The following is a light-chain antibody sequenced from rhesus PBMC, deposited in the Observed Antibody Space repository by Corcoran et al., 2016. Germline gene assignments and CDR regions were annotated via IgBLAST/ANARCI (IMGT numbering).Light chain of an antibody. CDR1: QSLLHSNGNTY. V-gene: IGKV2-72*02. CDR2: GGS. J-gene: IGKJ1*01. Sequence: DIVMTQTPLSLPITPGEPASISCRSSQSLLHSNGNTYLHWYLQKPGQSPQLLSYGGSTRASGVPDRFSGDGSGTDFTLNISKVEAGDVGVYYCVQAIAFPPTFGQGTKVEIK. CDR3: VQAIAFPPT.